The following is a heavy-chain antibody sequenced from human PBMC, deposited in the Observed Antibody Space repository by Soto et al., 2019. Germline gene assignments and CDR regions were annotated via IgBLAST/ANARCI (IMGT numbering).Heavy chain of an antibody. CDR3: AGVDRGVGAATPSSYYYSMAV. CDR2: IYHSGST. J-gene: IGHJ6*03. D-gene: IGHD2-15*01. Sequence: QVQLQESGPGLVKPSGTLSLTCAVSSGSISSSNWWSWVRQPPGKGLEWIGEIYHSGSTNYNPSLKGGVTITVDKAKTLFPLKLSSVTAGDTAVYFCAGVDRGVGAATPSSYYYSMAVWGKGTTVPVP. V-gene: IGHV4-4*02. CDR1: SGSISSSNW.